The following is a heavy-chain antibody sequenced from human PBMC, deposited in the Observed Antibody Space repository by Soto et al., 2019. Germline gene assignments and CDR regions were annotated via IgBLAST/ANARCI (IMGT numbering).Heavy chain of an antibody. V-gene: IGHV2-5*01. CDR1: GFSLSTSGVG. CDR3: VHRLVGSGLAY. D-gene: IGHD2-15*01. Sequence: SCPTLVNPTQTLTLTCTFSGFSLSTSGVGVGWVRQPPGEALEWLVVVHWNDENHYSPSLKSRLTITKDTSKNQVVLTMTNMDPVDTATYFCVHRLVGSGLAYWGQGTLVTVSS. CDR2: VHWNDEN. J-gene: IGHJ4*02.